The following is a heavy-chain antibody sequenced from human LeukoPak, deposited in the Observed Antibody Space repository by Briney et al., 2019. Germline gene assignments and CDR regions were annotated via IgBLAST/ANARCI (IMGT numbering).Heavy chain of an antibody. CDR2: IYYSGST. J-gene: IGHJ4*02. CDR1: GGSISSSSYY. CDR3: ARASVFGYSYGSFYY. Sequence: KPSETLSLTCTVSGGSISSSSYYWGWIRQPPGKGLEWIGSIYYSGSTYYNPSLKSRVTISVDTSKNQFSLKLSSVTAADTAVYYCARASVFGYSYGSFYYWGQGTLVTVSS. V-gene: IGHV4-39*01. D-gene: IGHD5-18*01.